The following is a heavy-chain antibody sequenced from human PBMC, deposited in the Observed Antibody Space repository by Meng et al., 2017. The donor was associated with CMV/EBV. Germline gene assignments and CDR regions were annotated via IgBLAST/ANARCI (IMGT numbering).Heavy chain of an antibody. D-gene: IGHD2-2*01. J-gene: IGHJ4*02. CDR1: GFTSGDYA. CDR2: IRSKAYGGTT. V-gene: IGHV3-49*04. CDR3: TRDADRYCSSTSCVPFNY. Sequence: GGSLRLSCAASGFTSGDYAMSWVRQAPGKGREWVGFIRSKAYGGTTEYAASVKGRFTISRDDSKSIAYLQMNSLKTEDTAVYYCTRDADRYCSSTSCVPFNYWGQGTLVTVSS.